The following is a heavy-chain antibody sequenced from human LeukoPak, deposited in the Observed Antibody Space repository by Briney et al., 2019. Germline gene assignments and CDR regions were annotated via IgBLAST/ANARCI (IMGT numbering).Heavy chain of an antibody. V-gene: IGHV3-33*01. D-gene: IGHD6-19*01. CDR1: GFTFSSYG. CDR2: IWYDGSNK. Sequence: GGSLRLSCAASGFTFSSYGMHWVRQAPGKGLEWVAVIWYDGSNKYYADSVKGRFTISRDNSKNTLYLQMNSLRAGDTAVYYCARSVVAVAGPPGDYWGQGTLVTVSS. J-gene: IGHJ4*02. CDR3: ARSVVAVAGPPGDY.